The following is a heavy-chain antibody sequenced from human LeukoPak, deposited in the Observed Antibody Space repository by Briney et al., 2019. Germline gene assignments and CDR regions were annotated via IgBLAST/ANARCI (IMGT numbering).Heavy chain of an antibody. CDR1: GYTFTTYN. V-gene: IGHV1-18*01. CDR3: ASLKNYYDSSGYLVTDAFDI. Sequence: ASVKVSCKASGYTFTTYNINWVRQAPGQGLEWMGWISGYNGNTNYAQKLQGRVTMTTDTSTSTAYMELRCLKSDDTAVYYCASLKNYYDSSGYLVTDAFDIWGQGTMVTVSS. J-gene: IGHJ3*02. CDR2: ISGYNGNT. D-gene: IGHD3-22*01.